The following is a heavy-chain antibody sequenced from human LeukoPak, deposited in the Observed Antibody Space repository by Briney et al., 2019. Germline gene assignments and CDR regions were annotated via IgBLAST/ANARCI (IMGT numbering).Heavy chain of an antibody. D-gene: IGHD3-3*01. J-gene: IGHJ5*02. CDR2: IHYLGST. CDR1: GGSIINGDYY. Sequence: PSETPSVTCTVSGGSIINGDYYWTWIRHHPGKGPEWIGYIHYLGSTYYNPSLKSRVSISLDTSKNQFSLSLSSVTAADTAVYYCARVFRISNWFDPWGQGTLVTVSS. CDR3: ARVFRISNWFDP. V-gene: IGHV4-31*03.